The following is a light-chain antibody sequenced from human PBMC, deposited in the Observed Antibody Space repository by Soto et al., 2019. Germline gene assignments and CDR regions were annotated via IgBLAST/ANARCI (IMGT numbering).Light chain of an antibody. Sequence: IVLSQAPANLSLSPGEGATLSCRASQSVTSSLVWYQQKPGQAPRLLIYDASNRATGIPARFSGSGSGTDFTLTIGSREPEDSAVYYCQQRTTWPRTFGGGTKVEI. CDR1: QSVTSS. V-gene: IGKV3-11*01. CDR3: QQRTTWPRT. CDR2: DAS. J-gene: IGKJ4*01.